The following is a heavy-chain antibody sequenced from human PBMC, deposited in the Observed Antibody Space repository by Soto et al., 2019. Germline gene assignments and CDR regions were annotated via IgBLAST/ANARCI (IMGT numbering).Heavy chain of an antibody. CDR2: ISAHNGNT. V-gene: IGHV1-18*01. CDR1: GYGFTTYG. Sequence: QVHLVQSGAEVKKPGASVKVSCKGSGYGFTTYGITWVRQAPGQGLEWMAWISAHNGNTNYAQKVQGRVTVIRDTCTSTDYMELRCRRYDDTAVYYCARGRYGDYWGQGALVTVSS. J-gene: IGHJ4*02. CDR3: ARGRYGDY. D-gene: IGHD1-1*01.